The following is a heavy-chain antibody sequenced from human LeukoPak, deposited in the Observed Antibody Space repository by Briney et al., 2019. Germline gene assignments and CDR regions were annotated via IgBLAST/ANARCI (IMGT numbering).Heavy chain of an antibody. CDR2: ISGGGGSS. Sequence: GGSLRLSCAASGFTFSSYAMSWVRQAPGKGLEWVSAISGGGGSSYYADSVKGRFTISRDNSKITLPLQMNSLRAEDTAVYYCAKVAGATSNKYCFDYWGQGTLVTVSS. J-gene: IGHJ4*02. CDR1: GFTFSSYA. V-gene: IGHV3-23*01. D-gene: IGHD6-25*01. CDR3: AKVAGATSNKYCFDY.